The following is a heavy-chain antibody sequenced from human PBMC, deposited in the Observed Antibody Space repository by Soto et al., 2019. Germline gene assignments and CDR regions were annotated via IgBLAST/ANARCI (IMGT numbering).Heavy chain of an antibody. V-gene: IGHV5-51*01. Sequence: GESLKISCKGSGYSFTSYWIGWVRQMPGKGLEWMGIIYPGDSDTRYSPSFQGQVTISADKSISTAYLQWSSLKASDTAMYYCARLHGSGSHHYYGMDVWGQGTTVTVSS. J-gene: IGHJ6*02. CDR3: ARLHGSGSHHYYGMDV. CDR1: GYSFTSYW. D-gene: IGHD3-10*01. CDR2: IYPGDSDT.